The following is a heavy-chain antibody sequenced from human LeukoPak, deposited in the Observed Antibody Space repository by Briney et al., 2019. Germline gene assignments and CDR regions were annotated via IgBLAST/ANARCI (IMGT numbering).Heavy chain of an antibody. CDR2: VHDSAGT. V-gene: IGHV4-59*12. D-gene: IGHD3-10*01. CDR3: ARALEGTIIRGSPHWYFDL. J-gene: IGHJ2*01. Sequence: PSETLSLTCTVSGGSIIKYYWSWIRQSPGKGLEWLGYVHDSAGTIYNPSLKSRVTISVDTSENQFSLKLSSVTAADTAVYYCARALEGTIIRGSPHWYFDLWGRGTLVTVSS. CDR1: GGSIIKYY.